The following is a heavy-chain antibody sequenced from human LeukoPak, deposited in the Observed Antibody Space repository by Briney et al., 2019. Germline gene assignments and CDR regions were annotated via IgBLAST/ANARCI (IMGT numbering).Heavy chain of an antibody. CDR2: ISSSGSRI. V-gene: IGHV3-48*03. Sequence: GGSLRLSCAASGFTFSSYEMNRVRQAPGKGLEWVSHISSSGSRIYYAESVKGRFTISRDNAQNSLYLQMNSLRAEDTAVYYCARGTRPYYGSGSYWFDPWGQGTLVTVSS. D-gene: IGHD3-10*01. J-gene: IGHJ5*02. CDR3: ARGTRPYYGSGSYWFDP. CDR1: GFTFSSYE.